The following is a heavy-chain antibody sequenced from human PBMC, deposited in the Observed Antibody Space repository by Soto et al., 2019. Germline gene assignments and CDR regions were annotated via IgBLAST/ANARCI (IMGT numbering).Heavy chain of an antibody. Sequence: QVQLVQSGAEVKKPGASVKVSCKASGYTFTVHHIHWVRQVPGQWLEWMGWINPNSGDPNYAQKFQGWVTMTRDTSITTAYMELSRLTSDDTAVYYCARGASLYYGMDVWGQGTTVTVSS. CDR1: GYTFTVHH. CDR2: INPNSGDP. J-gene: IGHJ6*02. CDR3: ARGASLYYGMDV. V-gene: IGHV1-2*04.